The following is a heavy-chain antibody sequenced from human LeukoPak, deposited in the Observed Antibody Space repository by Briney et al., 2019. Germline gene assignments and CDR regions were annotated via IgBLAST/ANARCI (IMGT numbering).Heavy chain of an antibody. CDR2: IRSSSET. CDR3: ARDAGNSGYGCDL. D-gene: IGHD5-12*01. J-gene: IGHJ5*02. Sequence: GGSLRLSCAASGFIFSQYSMNWVRQAPGKGLEWVSHIRSSSETFYADSVKGRFTISRDDARNSLYLQMNNLRGEDTAIYYCARDAGNSGYGCDLWGQGTLVTVSS. CDR1: GFIFSQYS. V-gene: IGHV3-48*01.